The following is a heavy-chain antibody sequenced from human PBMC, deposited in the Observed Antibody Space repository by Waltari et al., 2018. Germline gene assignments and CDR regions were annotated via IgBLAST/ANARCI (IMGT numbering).Heavy chain of an antibody. V-gene: IGHV3-23*04. CDR1: GFTFNTYA. J-gene: IGHJ3*02. Sequence: EVQLVESGGDLVQPGGSLRLSCAASGFTFNTYAMSWVRQAPGKGLEWVATIGGGVGRTYDADTVKGRFTITGDRSKNTLDLQRNSLGAEDTAVYYCARDLPSEWPGDAFDIWGQGTMVTVSS. D-gene: IGHD2-8*01. CDR2: IGGGVGRT. CDR3: ARDLPSEWPGDAFDI.